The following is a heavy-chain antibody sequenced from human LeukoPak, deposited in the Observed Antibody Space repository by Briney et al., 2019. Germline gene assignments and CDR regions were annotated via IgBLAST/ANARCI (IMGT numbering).Heavy chain of an antibody. Sequence: SSDTLSLTCSVSAASISSSGYSWGWIRQPPGKGLEWIGTRHYSGYTYYSPSLKSRVTIYVDASKNQFSLKLSSMTAADTAVYYCARHGLIASGWSHWFDPWGQGTLVTVSS. D-gene: IGHD6-13*01. J-gene: IGHJ5*02. V-gene: IGHV4-39*01. CDR1: AASISSSGYS. CDR3: ARHGLIASGWSHWFDP. CDR2: RHYSGYT.